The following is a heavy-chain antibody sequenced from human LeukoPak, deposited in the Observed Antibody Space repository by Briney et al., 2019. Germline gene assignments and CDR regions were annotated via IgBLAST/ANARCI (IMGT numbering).Heavy chain of an antibody. D-gene: IGHD1-26*01. J-gene: IGHJ4*02. Sequence: TGGSLRLSCAASGFTFSSYSMNWVRQAPGKGLEWVSVISGSGDRTNYADSVQGRFTISRDNARNTVYLQMNSLRAEDSAVYYCARGPGGSYSFDYWGQGTLVTVSS. CDR2: ISGSGDRT. CDR1: GFTFSSYS. CDR3: ARGPGGSYSFDY. V-gene: IGHV3-23*01.